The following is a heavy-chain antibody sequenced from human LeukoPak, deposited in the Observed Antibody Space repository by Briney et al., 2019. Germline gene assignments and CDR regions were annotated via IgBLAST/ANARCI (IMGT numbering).Heavy chain of an antibody. J-gene: IGHJ4*02. Sequence: GGSLRLSCTASGLTLSNYWMIWVRQAPGKGLQWVAKIKQDGSEKYYVDSVKGRFTISRDNAENSLYLQMNSLRAEDTAVYYCARGGGYDYVDYWGQGTLVTVSS. CDR3: ARGGGYDYVDY. D-gene: IGHD5-12*01. V-gene: IGHV3-7*03. CDR2: IKQDGSEK. CDR1: GLTLSNYW.